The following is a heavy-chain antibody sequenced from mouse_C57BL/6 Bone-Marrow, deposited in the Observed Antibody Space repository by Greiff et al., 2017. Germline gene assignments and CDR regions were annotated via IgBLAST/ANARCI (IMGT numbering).Heavy chain of an antibody. J-gene: IGHJ1*03. D-gene: IGHD2-14*01. CDR2: ISDGGSYT. Sequence: EVKLVESGGDLVKPGGSLKLSCAASGFTFSSYGMSWVRQTPDKRLEWVATISDGGSYTYYPDSVKGRFTISRDNAKNTLYLQMSNLKSEDTAMYYCARRGIVRQYWYFDFWGTGTTVTVSS. CDR1: GFTFSSYG. V-gene: IGHV5-6*02. CDR3: ARRGIVRQYWYFDF.